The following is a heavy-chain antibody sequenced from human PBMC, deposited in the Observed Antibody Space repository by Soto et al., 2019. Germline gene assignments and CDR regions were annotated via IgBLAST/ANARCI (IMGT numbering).Heavy chain of an antibody. J-gene: IGHJ1*01. D-gene: IGHD6-19*01. CDR3: ARGSGWYWGAEYFQR. CDR2: ISSSSSYI. Sequence: EVQLVESGGGLVKPGGSLRLSCAASGFTFSSYSMNWVRQAPGKGLEWVSSISSSSSYIYYADSVKGRFTISRDNAKNSLYLQMNSLRAEDTAVYYCARGSGWYWGAEYFQRWGQGTLVTVSS. CDR1: GFTFSSYS. V-gene: IGHV3-21*01.